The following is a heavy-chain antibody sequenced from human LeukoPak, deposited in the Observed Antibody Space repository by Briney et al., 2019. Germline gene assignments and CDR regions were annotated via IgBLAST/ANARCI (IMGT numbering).Heavy chain of an antibody. Sequence: SQTLSLTCAISGDSVSSNRAAWNWIRQSPSRGLEWLGRTYYRSKWYNDYAVSVKSRITINPDTSKNQFSLQLNSVTPEDTAVYYCARVFPYYYGSGSFNWFDPWGQGTLVTVSS. CDR1: GDSVSSNRAA. J-gene: IGHJ5*02. CDR3: ARVFPYYYGSGSFNWFDP. D-gene: IGHD3-10*01. CDR2: TYYRSKWYN. V-gene: IGHV6-1*01.